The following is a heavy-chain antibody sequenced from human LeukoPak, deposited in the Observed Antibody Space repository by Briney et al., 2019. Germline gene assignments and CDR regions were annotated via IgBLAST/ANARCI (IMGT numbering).Heavy chain of an antibody. CDR2: INPNSGGT. J-gene: IGHJ4*02. V-gene: IGHV1-2*02. D-gene: IGHD1-26*01. CDR3: ARGRVGALVPYD. Sequence: ASVTVSCKASGYTFTVYYMHWVRQAPGQGLEWMGWINPNSGGTNYAQKFQGRVTMTRDKSISTAYMELSRLRSDDTAVYYCARGRVGALVPYDWGQGTLVTVSS. CDR1: GYTFTVYY.